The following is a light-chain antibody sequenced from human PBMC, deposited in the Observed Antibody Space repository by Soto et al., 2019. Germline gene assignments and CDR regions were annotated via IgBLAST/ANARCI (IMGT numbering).Light chain of an antibody. CDR3: QQYDSSPLS. Sequence: EIVLTQSPGTLPLSPGERATLSCRASQSVSSSYLAWYQQKPGQAPRLRIYGASRSATGIPDRFSGSGSGTDFTLTISRLEPEDCAGYYGQQYDSSPLSFSGGTKVYLK. J-gene: IGKJ4*01. CDR1: QSVSSSY. CDR2: GAS. V-gene: IGKV3-20*01.